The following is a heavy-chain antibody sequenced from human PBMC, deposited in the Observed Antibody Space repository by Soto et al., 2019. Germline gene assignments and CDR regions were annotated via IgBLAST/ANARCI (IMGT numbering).Heavy chain of an antibody. CDR3: AREGYSYGYQGVNNPFDY. V-gene: IGHV1-69*01. CDR2: IIPIFGTA. CDR1: GGTFSSYA. D-gene: IGHD5-18*01. J-gene: IGHJ4*02. Sequence: QVQLVQSGAEVKKPGSSVKVSCKASGGTFSSYAISWVRQAPGQGLEWMGGIIPIFGTANYAQKFQGRVTITADESTSTAYMELSSLRSEDTAVYYCAREGYSYGYQGVNNPFDYWGQGTLVTVSS.